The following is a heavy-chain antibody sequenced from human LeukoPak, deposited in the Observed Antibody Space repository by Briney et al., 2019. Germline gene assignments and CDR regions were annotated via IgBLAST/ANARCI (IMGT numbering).Heavy chain of an antibody. CDR1: GFIFNTYA. J-gene: IGHJ4*02. D-gene: IGHD5-24*01. CDR3: ARDRRDGYNRAYYFDY. V-gene: IGHV3-23*01. Sequence: GGSLRLSCAASGFIFNTYAMSWVRQAPGKGLEWISGISGSGGTTYYADSVKGRFTIPRANSKNTLYLQMNSLRVEDTAVYYCARDRRDGYNRAYYFDYWGQGTLVTVSS. CDR2: ISGSGGTT.